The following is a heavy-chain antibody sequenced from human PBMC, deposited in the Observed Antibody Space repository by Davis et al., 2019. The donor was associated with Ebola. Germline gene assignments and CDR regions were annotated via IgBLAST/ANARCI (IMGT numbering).Heavy chain of an antibody. V-gene: IGHV3-9*01. D-gene: IGHD1-26*01. CDR2: ISWNSGSI. J-gene: IGHJ4*02. CDR3: AKAQWGGSYLGGFDY. Sequence: SLKISCAASGFTFSSYAMHWVRPAPGKGLEWVSGISWNSGSIGYADSVKGRFTISRDNAKNSLYLQMNSLRAEDTALYYCAKAQWGGSYLGGFDYWGQGTLVTVSS. CDR1: GFTFSSYA.